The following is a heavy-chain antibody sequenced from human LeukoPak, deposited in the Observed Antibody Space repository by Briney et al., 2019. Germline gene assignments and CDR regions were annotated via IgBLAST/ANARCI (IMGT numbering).Heavy chain of an antibody. CDR1: GFTFSSYA. Sequence: PGGSLRLSRAASGFTFSSYAMSWVRQAPGKGLEWVSAISGSGGSTYYADSVKGRFTISRDNSKNALYLQMNSLRAEDTAVYYCAKDPGSAIPWWFDPWGQGTLVTVSS. D-gene: IGHD2-2*02. CDR2: ISGSGGST. J-gene: IGHJ5*02. CDR3: AKDPGSAIPWWFDP. V-gene: IGHV3-23*01.